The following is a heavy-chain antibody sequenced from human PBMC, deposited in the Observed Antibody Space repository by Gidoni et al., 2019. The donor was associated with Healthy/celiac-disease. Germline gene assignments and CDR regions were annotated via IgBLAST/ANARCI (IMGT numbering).Heavy chain of an antibody. V-gene: IGHV3-30-3*01. J-gene: IGHJ6*02. D-gene: IGHD3-22*01. CDR2: ISYDGSNK. CDR1: GFTFSSYA. Sequence: QVQLVESGGGVVQPGRSLRLSCAASGFTFSSYAMHWIRQAPGKGLEWGAVISYDGSNKYYADSVKGRFTISRDNSKNTLYLQMNSLRAEDTAVYYCARDRSYDSSGYWDYYYGMDVWGQGTTVTVS. CDR3: ARDRSYDSSGYWDYYYGMDV.